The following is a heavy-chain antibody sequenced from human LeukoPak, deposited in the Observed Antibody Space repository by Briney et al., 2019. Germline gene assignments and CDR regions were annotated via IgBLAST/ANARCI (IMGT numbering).Heavy chain of an antibody. D-gene: IGHD6-19*01. CDR3: ARDVRGSGWYFDY. Sequence: PSETLSLTCTVSGGSISSYYWSWIRQPPGKGLEWIGYIYYSGSTNYNPSLKSRVTISVDTSKNQFSLKLSSVAAADTAVCYCARDVRGSGWYFDYWGQGTLVTVSS. V-gene: IGHV4-59*01. J-gene: IGHJ4*02. CDR1: GGSISSYY. CDR2: IYYSGST.